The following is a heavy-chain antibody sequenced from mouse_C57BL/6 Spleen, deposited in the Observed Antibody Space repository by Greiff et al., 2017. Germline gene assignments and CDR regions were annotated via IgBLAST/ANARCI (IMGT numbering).Heavy chain of an antibody. Sequence: VQLQQSGPELVKPGASVKMSCKASGYTFTDYNMHWVKQSHGKSLEWIGYINPNNGGTSYNQKFKGQATLTVNKSSSTASMELRSLTSEDSAVYYCGRGGTVRAPFDYWGQGTTLTVSS. CDR1: GYTFTDYN. CDR3: GRGGTVRAPFDY. D-gene: IGHD1-1*01. CDR2: INPNNGGT. J-gene: IGHJ2*01. V-gene: IGHV1-22*01.